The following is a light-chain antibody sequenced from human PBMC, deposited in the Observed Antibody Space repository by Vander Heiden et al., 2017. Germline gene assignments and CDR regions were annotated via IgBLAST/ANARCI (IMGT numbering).Light chain of an antibody. CDR3: QQSYTRPRT. J-gene: IGKJ3*01. CDR1: QRISTN. Sequence: DIQMTQSPSSLSASVGDRVTITCRASQRISTNLNWYQQKAGKAPKLLISAASNLQSGVPSRFSGSNSGTEFTLTISDLQPDDCATFYCQQSYTRPRTFGPGTKVEIK. CDR2: AAS. V-gene: IGKV1-39*01.